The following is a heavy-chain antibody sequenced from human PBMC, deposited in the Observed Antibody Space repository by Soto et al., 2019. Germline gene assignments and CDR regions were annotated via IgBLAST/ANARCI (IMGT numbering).Heavy chain of an antibody. J-gene: IGHJ4*02. CDR3: ASVLGSRRSGSYPSY. Sequence: EVQLVESGGGLVQPGGSLRLSCAASGFSISDCSMNWVRRAPGKGLEWISYISTNNDAIYYADSVKGRFTISRDNAKNSLSLQMNRLSAEDTALYYCASVLGSRRSGSYPSYWGQGPLVTVS. CDR2: ISTNNDAI. D-gene: IGHD3-10*01. CDR1: GFSISDCS. V-gene: IGHV3-48*01.